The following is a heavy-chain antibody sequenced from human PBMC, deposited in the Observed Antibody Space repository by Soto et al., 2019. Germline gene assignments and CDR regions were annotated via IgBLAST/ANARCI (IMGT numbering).Heavy chain of an antibody. CDR2: IIPMYGTV. V-gene: IGHV1-69*13. CDR3: ARDLGGCSAGSCRYNWFDP. CDR1: GGTLSSYV. D-gene: IGHD2-15*01. Sequence: GASVKVSCKASGGTLSSYVISWVRQAPGQGREWMGVIIPMYGTVNYAQKCLGRVAITADESTSTAYMDLSSLRSEDTAVYYCARDLGGCSAGSCRYNWFDPWGQGTLVTVSS. J-gene: IGHJ5*02.